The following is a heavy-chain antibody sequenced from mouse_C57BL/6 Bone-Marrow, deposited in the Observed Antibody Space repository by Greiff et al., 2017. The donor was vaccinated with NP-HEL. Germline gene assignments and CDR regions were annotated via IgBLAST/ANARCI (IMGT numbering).Heavy chain of an antibody. CDR2: INYDGSST. D-gene: IGHD3-2*02. J-gene: IGHJ4*01. V-gene: IGHV5-16*01. Sequence: EVQLVESEGGLVQPGSSMKLTCTASGFTFSDYYMAWVRQVPEKGLEWVANINYDGSSTYYLDSLKSRFIISRDNAKNILYLQMSSLKSEDTATYYCARAGQLRRPGAMDYWGQGTSVTVSS. CDR1: GFTFSDYY. CDR3: ARAGQLRRPGAMDY.